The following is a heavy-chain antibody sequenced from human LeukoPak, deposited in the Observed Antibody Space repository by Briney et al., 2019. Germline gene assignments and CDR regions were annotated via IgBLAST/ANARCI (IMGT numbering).Heavy chain of an antibody. CDR1: GVTLSSYA. V-gene: IGHV3-21*01. Sequence: PGGSLRLSCAASGVTLSSYAMSWARQAPGKGLEWVSGISSSGSGGNTYYADSVKGRFTISRDNAENSLYLQMNSLRAEDTAVYYCARDRDSSGYYDWGQGTLVTVSS. D-gene: IGHD3-22*01. J-gene: IGHJ4*02. CDR3: ARDRDSSGYYD. CDR2: ISSSGSGGNT.